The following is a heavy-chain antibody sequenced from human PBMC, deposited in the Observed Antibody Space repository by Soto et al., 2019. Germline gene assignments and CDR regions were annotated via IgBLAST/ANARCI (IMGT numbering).Heavy chain of an antibody. V-gene: IGHV6-1*01. CDR1: GDSVSSNSAA. Sequence: PSQTLSLICAISGDSVSSNSAAWNWIRQSPSRGLEWLGRTYYRSKWYNDYAVSVKSRITINPDTSKNQFSLQLNSVTPEDTAVYYCASAMYGDYDYYYYGMDVWGQGTTVTVSS. D-gene: IGHD4-17*01. J-gene: IGHJ6*02. CDR3: ASAMYGDYDYYYYGMDV. CDR2: TYYRSKWYN.